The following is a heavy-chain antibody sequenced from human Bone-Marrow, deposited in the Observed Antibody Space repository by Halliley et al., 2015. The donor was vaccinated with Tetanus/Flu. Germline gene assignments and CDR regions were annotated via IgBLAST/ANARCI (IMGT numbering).Heavy chain of an antibody. CDR3: ARGLGDRGFCGGSSCNYHYGMDV. D-gene: IGHD2-15*01. CDR2: IDYTGSA. Sequence: QLVQSGAEVKKPGESLKISCKASGYRFTHYWIGWVRQMPGKGLEWIGYIDYTGSADYSPTPESRVSMSVDTSRNQFTLTLYSVTAADPAVYYCARGLGDRGFCGGSSCNYHYGMDVWGQGTAVTVSS. V-gene: IGHV5-51*01. CDR1: GYRFTHYW. J-gene: IGHJ6*02.